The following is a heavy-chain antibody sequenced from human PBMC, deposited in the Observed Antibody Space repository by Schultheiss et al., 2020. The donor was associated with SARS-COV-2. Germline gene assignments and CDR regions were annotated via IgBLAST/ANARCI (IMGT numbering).Heavy chain of an antibody. CDR2: IIPIFGTA. V-gene: IGHV1-69*06. D-gene: IGHD3-3*01. CDR3: ARGRDDFWSGPSPLPDAFDI. CDR1: GGTFSSYA. Sequence: SVKVSCKASGGTFSSYAISWVRQAPGQGLEWMGGIIPIFGTANYAQKFQGRVTITADKSTSTAYMELSSLRSEDTAVYYCARGRDDFWSGPSPLPDAFDIWGQGTMVTVSS. J-gene: IGHJ3*02.